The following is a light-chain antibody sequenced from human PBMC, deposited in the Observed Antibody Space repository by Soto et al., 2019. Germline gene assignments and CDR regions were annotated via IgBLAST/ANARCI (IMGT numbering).Light chain of an antibody. Sequence: QSALTQPASVSGSPGQSITISCTGTSSDVGGYNYVSWYQQHPGKAPKLMIYDVSNRPSGVSNRFSGSKSGNTASLTISELQAEDEADYYCSSYTSSIHYVFGTGTKLTVL. J-gene: IGLJ1*01. CDR3: SSYTSSIHYV. CDR2: DVS. CDR1: SSDVGGYNY. V-gene: IGLV2-14*01.